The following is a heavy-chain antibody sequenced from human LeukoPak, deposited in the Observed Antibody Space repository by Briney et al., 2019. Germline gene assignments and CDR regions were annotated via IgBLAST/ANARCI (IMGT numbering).Heavy chain of an antibody. CDR1: GYTFTSYD. Sequence: ASVTVSCKASGYTFTSYDINWVRQATGQGLEWMGWMNPNSGNTGYAQKFQGRVTMTRNTSISTAYMELSSLRSEDTAVYYCARARVATITIDYWGQGTLVTVSS. CDR3: ARARVATITIDY. V-gene: IGHV1-8*01. J-gene: IGHJ4*02. D-gene: IGHD5-12*01. CDR2: MNPNSGNT.